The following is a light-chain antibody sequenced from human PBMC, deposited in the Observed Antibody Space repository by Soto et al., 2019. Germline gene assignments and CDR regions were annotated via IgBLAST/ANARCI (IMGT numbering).Light chain of an antibody. CDR3: MPGLHSLQYT. V-gene: IGKV2-28*01. CDR2: LGS. J-gene: IGKJ3*01. Sequence: DIVMTQSPLSLPVTPGEPASISCRSSESLLHVSGYNYLDWYLQKPGQSPQLLIYLGSYRASGVPDRFSGSGSGTDFTLEISRVEAEDVGIYYCMPGLHSLQYTFGPGTRVDVK. CDR1: ESLLHVSGYNY.